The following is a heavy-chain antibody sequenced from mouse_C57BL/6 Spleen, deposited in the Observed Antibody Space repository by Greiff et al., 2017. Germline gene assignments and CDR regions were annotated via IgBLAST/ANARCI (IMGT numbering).Heavy chain of an antibody. CDR3: ARKGNYYGSFDY. CDR1: GFTFSDYG. CDR2: ISSGSSTI. D-gene: IGHD1-1*01. J-gene: IGHJ2*01. V-gene: IGHV5-17*01. Sequence: EVMLVESGGGLVKPGGSLKLSCAASGFTFSDYGMHWVRQAPEKGLEWVAYISSGSSTIYYADTVKGRFTISRDNAKNTLFLQMTSLRSEDTAMYYGARKGNYYGSFDYWGQGTTLTVSS.